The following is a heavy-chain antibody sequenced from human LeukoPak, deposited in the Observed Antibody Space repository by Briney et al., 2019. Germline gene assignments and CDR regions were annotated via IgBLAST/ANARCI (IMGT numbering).Heavy chain of an antibody. J-gene: IGHJ4*02. CDR1: GGTFSSYA. V-gene: IGHV1-69*13. D-gene: IGHD4-17*01. CDR3: ARDDLRFHYFDY. Sequence: SVKVSCKASGGTFSSYAISWVRQAPGQGLEWMGGIIPIFGTANYAQKFQGRVTITADESTSTAYMELSSLRSEDTAVYYCARDDLRFHYFDYWGQGTLVTVSS. CDR2: IIPIFGTA.